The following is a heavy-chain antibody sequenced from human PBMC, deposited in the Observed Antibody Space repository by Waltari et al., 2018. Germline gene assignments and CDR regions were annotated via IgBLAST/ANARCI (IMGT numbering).Heavy chain of an antibody. Sequence: QVQLQESGPGLAKPSQTLSLTCTVSGGSVSSGGYYWSWIRQHPGKGLEWIGYIYYNGSTSYNPSLKSRVTILEGTSKNQFSLKLTSVTAADTAVYYCARGGAAAGNFNYWGQGTLVTVSS. V-gene: IGHV4-31*03. CDR3: ARGGAAAGNFNY. CDR1: GGSVSSGGYY. J-gene: IGHJ4*02. CDR2: IYYNGST. D-gene: IGHD6-13*01.